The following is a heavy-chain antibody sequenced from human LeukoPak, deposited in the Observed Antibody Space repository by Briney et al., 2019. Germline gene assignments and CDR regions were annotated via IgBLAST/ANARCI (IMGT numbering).Heavy chain of an antibody. CDR1: GFTFSSYS. D-gene: IGHD3-22*01. CDR2: ISSSSSTI. J-gene: IGHJ4*02. V-gene: IGHV3-48*01. Sequence: GGSLRLSCAASGFTFSSYSMNWVRQAPGKGLEWVSYISSSSSTIYYADSVKGRFTISRDNAKNSLYLQMNSLRAEDTAVYYCARGGVTMIVVAPKDYWGQGTLVTVSS. CDR3: ARGGVTMIVVAPKDY.